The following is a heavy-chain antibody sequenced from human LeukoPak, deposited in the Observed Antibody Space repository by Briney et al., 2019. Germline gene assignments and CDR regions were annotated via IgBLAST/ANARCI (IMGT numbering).Heavy chain of an antibody. D-gene: IGHD2-15*01. Sequence: GGSLRLSCAASGFTFSSYAMSWVRQAPGKGLEWVSAISGSGGSTYYADSVKGRFTISRDNSKNTLYLQMNSLRAEDTAVYYCAKGVIVVEVAATHDDAFDIWGQGTMVTVSS. V-gene: IGHV3-23*01. CDR2: ISGSGGST. CDR1: GFTFSSYA. CDR3: AKGVIVVEVAATHDDAFDI. J-gene: IGHJ3*02.